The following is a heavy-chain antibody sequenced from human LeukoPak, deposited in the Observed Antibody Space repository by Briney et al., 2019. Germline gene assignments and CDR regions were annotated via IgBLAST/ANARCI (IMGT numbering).Heavy chain of an antibody. CDR3: ARAPGSYDSSGYYYVPWFDP. J-gene: IGHJ5*02. Sequence: GASVKVSCKASGYTFTSYDINWVRQATGQGLEWMGWMNPNSGNTGYAQKFQGRVTMTTDTSTSTAYMELRSLRSDDTAVYYCARAPGSYDSSGYYYVPWFDPWGQGTLVTVSS. CDR1: GYTFTSYD. V-gene: IGHV1-8*01. D-gene: IGHD3-22*01. CDR2: MNPNSGNT.